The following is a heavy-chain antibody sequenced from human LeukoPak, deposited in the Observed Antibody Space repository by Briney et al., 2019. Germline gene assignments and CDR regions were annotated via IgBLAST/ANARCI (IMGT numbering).Heavy chain of an antibody. CDR1: GFTFSSYS. J-gene: IGHJ4*02. V-gene: IGHV3-21*01. Sequence: GGSLRLSCAASGFTFSSYSMNWVRQVPGKGLEWVSSISSSSSYIYYADSVKSRFTISRDNAKNSLYLQMNSLRAEDTAVYYCASATKIDYWGQGTLVTVSS. CDR3: ASATKIDY. D-gene: IGHD5-12*01. CDR2: ISSSSSYI.